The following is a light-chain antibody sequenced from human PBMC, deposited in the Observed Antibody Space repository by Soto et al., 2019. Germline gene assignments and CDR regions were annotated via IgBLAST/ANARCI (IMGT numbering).Light chain of an antibody. J-gene: IGKJ4*01. CDR1: QSVSNS. V-gene: IGKV3-11*01. CDR2: DAS. CDR3: QQRSNWPPLT. Sequence: EIVLTQSPATLSLPPGERATLSCRASQSVSNSLVWYQQKPGQAPRLLIYDASNRATGIPARFSGSGSGTDFTLTISSLEPEDFAVYYCQQRSNWPPLTFGGGTKVEI.